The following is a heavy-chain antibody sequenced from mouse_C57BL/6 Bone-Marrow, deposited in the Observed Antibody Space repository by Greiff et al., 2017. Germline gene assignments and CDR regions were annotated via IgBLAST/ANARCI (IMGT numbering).Heavy chain of an antibody. CDR2: IDPSDSYT. J-gene: IGHJ3*01. CDR1: GYTFTSYW. CDR3: AREDYYYGSSSWFAY. V-gene: IGHV1-69*01. Sequence: QVQLKQPGAELVMPGASVKLSCKASGYTFTSYWMHWVKQRPGQGLEWIGEIDPSDSYTTYNQKFKGKSTLTVDKSSSTAYMQLSSLTSEDSAVYDCAREDYYYGSSSWFAYWGQGTLVTVSA. D-gene: IGHD1-1*01.